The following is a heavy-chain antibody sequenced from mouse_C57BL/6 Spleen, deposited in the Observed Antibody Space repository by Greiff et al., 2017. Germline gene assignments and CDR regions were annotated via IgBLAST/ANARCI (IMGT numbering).Heavy chain of an antibody. Sequence: VQLQQPGAELVKPGASVKLSCKASGYTFTSYWMHWVKQRPGQGLEWIGMIHPNSGSTNYNEKFKSKATLTVDKSSSTAYMKLSSLTSEDSAVYYCARQRLLPNYYAMDYWGQGTSVTVSS. J-gene: IGHJ4*01. D-gene: IGHD2-3*01. CDR3: ARQRLLPNYYAMDY. CDR1: GYTFTSYW. V-gene: IGHV1-64*01. CDR2: IHPNSGST.